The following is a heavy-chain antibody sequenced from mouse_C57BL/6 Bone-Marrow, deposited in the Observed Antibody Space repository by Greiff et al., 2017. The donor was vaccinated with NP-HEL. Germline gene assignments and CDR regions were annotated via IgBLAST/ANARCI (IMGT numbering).Heavy chain of an antibody. CDR3: ARQGYDYDEGHYAMDY. V-gene: IGHV5-15*04. Sequence: EVKLVESGGGLVQPGGSLKLSCAASGFTFSDYGMAWVRQAPRKGPEWVAFISNLAYSIYYADTVTGRFTISRENAKNTLYLEMSSLRSEDTAMYYCARQGYDYDEGHYAMDYWGQGTSVTVSS. J-gene: IGHJ4*01. CDR1: GFTFSDYG. CDR2: ISNLAYSI. D-gene: IGHD2-4*01.